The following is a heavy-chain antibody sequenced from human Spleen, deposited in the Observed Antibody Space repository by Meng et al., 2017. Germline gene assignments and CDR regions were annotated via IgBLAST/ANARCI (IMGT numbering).Heavy chain of an antibody. Sequence: GESLKISCAASGFTFSNAWMTWVRQAPGKGLMWVSKIKSDGSATNYADSVKGRFTISRDNAKNTLYLQMNSLRAEDTAVYYCARSFWGSLAYWGQGALVTVSS. V-gene: IGHV3-74*01. D-gene: IGHD7-27*01. CDR1: GFTFSNAW. CDR3: ARSFWGSLAY. J-gene: IGHJ4*02. CDR2: IKSDGSAT.